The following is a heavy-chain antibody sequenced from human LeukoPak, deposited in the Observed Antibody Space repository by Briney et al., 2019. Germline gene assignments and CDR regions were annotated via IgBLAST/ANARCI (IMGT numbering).Heavy chain of an antibody. J-gene: IGHJ6*03. CDR1: GGTFSSYA. V-gene: IGHV1-69*05. CDR2: IIPIFGTA. CDR3: ATTRGDGSNYYYYYMDV. D-gene: IGHD5-24*01. Sequence: SVKVSCKASGGTFSSYAISWVRQAPGQGLEWMGGIIPIFGTANYAQKFQGRVTITTDESTSTAYMELSSLRSEDTAVCYCATTRGDGSNYYYYYMDVWGKGTTVTVSS.